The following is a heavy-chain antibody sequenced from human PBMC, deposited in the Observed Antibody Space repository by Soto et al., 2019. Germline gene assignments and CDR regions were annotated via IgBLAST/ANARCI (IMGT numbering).Heavy chain of an antibody. CDR1: GYTLTELS. CDR2: FDPEDGET. J-gene: IGHJ4*02. V-gene: IGHV1-24*01. D-gene: IGHD6-13*01. CDR3: ATVSPKEQQVPTYYFDY. Sequence: QVQLVQSGAEVKKPGASLKVSCKVSGYTLTELSMHWVRQAPGKGLEWMGGFDPEDGETIYAQKFQGRVTMTEDTSTDTAYMELSSLRSEDTAVYYCATVSPKEQQVPTYYFDYWGQGTLVTVSS.